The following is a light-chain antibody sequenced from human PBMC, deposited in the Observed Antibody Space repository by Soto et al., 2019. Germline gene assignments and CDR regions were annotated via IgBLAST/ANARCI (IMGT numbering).Light chain of an antibody. CDR3: QLSFITPPLT. Sequence: DIQMTQSPSSLSASIGDIITITCRASQSISTYLNWYQQKPVKAPKLRIYGASTLQNGVPSRFSGSGSATDYTLTIRGLQTEDFATYYCQLSFITPPLTFGGGTKVEMK. J-gene: IGKJ4*01. CDR1: QSISTY. CDR2: GAS. V-gene: IGKV1-39*01.